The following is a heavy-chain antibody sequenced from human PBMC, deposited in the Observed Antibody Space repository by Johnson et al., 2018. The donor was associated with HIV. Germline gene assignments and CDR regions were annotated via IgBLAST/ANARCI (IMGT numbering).Heavy chain of an antibody. CDR1: GFTVSSNY. D-gene: IGHD3-22*01. J-gene: IGHJ3*02. V-gene: IGHV3-7*01. CDR2: IKQDGSEK. CDR3: ARDKAMIVVVHDAFDI. Sequence: VQLVESGGGLVQPGGSLRLSCAASGFTVSSNYMSWVRQAPGKGLEWVANIKQDGSEKYYVDSVKGRFTISRDNAKNSLYLQMNSLRAEDTAVYYCARDKAMIVVVHDAFDIWGQGTMVTVSS.